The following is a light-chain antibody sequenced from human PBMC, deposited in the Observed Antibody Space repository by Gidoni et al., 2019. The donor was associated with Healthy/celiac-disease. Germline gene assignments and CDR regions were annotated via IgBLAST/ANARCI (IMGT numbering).Light chain of an antibody. CDR3: QQRSNWPYT. Sequence: ELVLTQSPATLSLSPGEGATLPCRASQSVSSYLAWYQQKPGQAPRLLIYDASNRATGIPARFSGSGSRTDFTLTISSLEPEDFAVYYCQQRSNWPYTFGQGTKLEIK. CDR2: DAS. J-gene: IGKJ2*01. V-gene: IGKV3-11*01. CDR1: QSVSSY.